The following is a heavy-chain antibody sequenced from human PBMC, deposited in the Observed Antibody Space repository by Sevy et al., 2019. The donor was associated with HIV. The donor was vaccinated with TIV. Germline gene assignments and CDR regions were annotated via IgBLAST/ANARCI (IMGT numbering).Heavy chain of an antibody. CDR1: GFTVTNNY. V-gene: IGHV3-53*01. Sequence: LRLSCAASGFTVTNNYISWVRQAPGKGLDWVALSYSDDSRYFADSVRGRFTISRDSLKNTLYLQMNSLRAEDTAVYYCARLHPHIAAARAMDVWGQGTTVTVSS. CDR2: SYSDDSR. D-gene: IGHD6-6*01. CDR3: ARLHPHIAAARAMDV. J-gene: IGHJ6*02.